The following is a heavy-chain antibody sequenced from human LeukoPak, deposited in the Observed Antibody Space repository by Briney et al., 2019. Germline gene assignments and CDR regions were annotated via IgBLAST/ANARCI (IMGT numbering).Heavy chain of an antibody. CDR3: ARRIAVAGDFDY. Sequence: SETLSLTCAVYGGSFSGYYRSWIRQPPGKGLEWIGEINHSGSTNYNPSLKSRVTISVDTSKNQFSLKLSSVTAADTAVYYCARRIAVAGDFDYWGQGTLVTVSS. V-gene: IGHV4-34*01. CDR1: GGSFSGYY. J-gene: IGHJ4*02. D-gene: IGHD6-19*01. CDR2: INHSGST.